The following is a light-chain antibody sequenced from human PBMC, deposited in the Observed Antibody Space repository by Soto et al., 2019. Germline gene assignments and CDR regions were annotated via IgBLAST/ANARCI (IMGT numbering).Light chain of an antibody. Sequence: QSALTQPASVSGSPGQSITISCTGTSSDVGGYNYVSWYQQHPGKAPKLLIYEVSNRPSGVSHRFSGSKSGNTASLTISGLQAEDEADYYCSSYISTSTSPYVFGTGTKLTVL. J-gene: IGLJ1*01. CDR2: EVS. V-gene: IGLV2-14*01. CDR3: SSYISTSTSPYV. CDR1: SSDVGGYNY.